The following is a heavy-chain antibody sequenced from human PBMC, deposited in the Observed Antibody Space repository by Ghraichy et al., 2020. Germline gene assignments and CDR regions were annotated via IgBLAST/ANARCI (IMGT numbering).Heavy chain of an antibody. V-gene: IGHV1-69*13. CDR2: IVPIFGTA. D-gene: IGHD1-26*01. Sequence: SVKVSCKASGGTFSRFAVNWMRRAPGQGLEWMGGIVPIFGTANYAQSFQGRVTISADESTSTAYMELSSLRSEDTAVYYCARDPSPTSGSFYYYGMDVWGQGTAVTVSS. J-gene: IGHJ6*02. CDR3: ARDPSPTSGSFYYYGMDV. CDR1: GGTFSRFA.